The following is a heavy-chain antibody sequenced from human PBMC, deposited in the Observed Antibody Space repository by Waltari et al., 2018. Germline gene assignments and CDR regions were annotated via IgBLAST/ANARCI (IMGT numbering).Heavy chain of an antibody. CDR1: GFPFSSYW. CDR3: ARDPKYYYYGMDV. Sequence: EVQLVESGGGLVQPGGSLRLSCAASGFPFSSYWMSWVRQAPGKGLEWVANIKQDGSEKYYVDSVKGRFTISRDNAKNSLYLQMNSLRAEDTAVYYCARDPKYYYYGMDVWGQGTTVTVSS. CDR2: IKQDGSEK. V-gene: IGHV3-7*03. J-gene: IGHJ6*02.